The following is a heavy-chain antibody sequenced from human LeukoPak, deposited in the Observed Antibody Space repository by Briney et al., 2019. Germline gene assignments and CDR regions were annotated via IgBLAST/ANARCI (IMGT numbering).Heavy chain of an antibody. CDR1: GFTFSSYS. CDR2: ISSSSSYI. Sequence: PGGSLRLSCAASGFTFSSYSMNWVRQAPGKGLEWVSSISSSSSYIYYADSVKGRFTISRDNAKNSLYLQMNSLRAEDTAVYYCASTYCSGGSCYSAFDYWGQGTLVTVSS. CDR3: ASTYCSGGSCYSAFDY. D-gene: IGHD2-15*01. V-gene: IGHV3-21*01. J-gene: IGHJ4*02.